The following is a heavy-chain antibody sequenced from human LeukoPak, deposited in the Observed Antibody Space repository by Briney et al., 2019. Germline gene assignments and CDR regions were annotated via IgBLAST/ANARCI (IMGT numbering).Heavy chain of an antibody. D-gene: IGHD6-19*01. J-gene: IGHJ4*02. CDR2: ISGSGGST. CDR1: GFTFSTDA. V-gene: IGHV3-23*01. CDR3: ARDSSGWSKNY. Sequence: GGSLSLSCAASGFTFSTDAMTWVRQAPGKGLQWVSAISGSGGSTYYGDSVKGRFTISRDNSKNMMYLQMNSLRVEDTAVYYCARDSSGWSKNYWGQGTLVTVSS.